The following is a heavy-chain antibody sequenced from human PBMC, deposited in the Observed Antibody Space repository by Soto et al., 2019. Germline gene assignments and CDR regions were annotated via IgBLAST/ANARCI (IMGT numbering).Heavy chain of an antibody. J-gene: IGHJ5*02. Sequence: SETLSLTCAVYGGSFSGYYWSWIRQPPGKGLEWIGEINHSGSTNYNPSLKSRVTISVDTSKNQFSLKLSSATAADTAVYYCARRRITIFGVVNWSDPWGQGTLVTVSS. V-gene: IGHV4-34*01. CDR2: INHSGST. D-gene: IGHD3-3*01. CDR1: GGSFSGYY. CDR3: ARRRITIFGVVNWSDP.